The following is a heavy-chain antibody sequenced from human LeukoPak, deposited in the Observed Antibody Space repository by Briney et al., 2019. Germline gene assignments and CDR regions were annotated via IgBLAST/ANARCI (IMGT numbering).Heavy chain of an antibody. Sequence: GGSLRLSCAASGFTFAGHWMSWVRQAPGKGPEWVASIKEDGSERHYVDSVKGRFTISRDNAKNSLYLQMNGLSAEDTAVYYYASATNWGQGALVTVSS. D-gene: IGHD4-11*01. CDR1: GFTFAGHW. J-gene: IGHJ4*02. CDR3: ASATN. V-gene: IGHV3-7*01. CDR2: IKEDGSER.